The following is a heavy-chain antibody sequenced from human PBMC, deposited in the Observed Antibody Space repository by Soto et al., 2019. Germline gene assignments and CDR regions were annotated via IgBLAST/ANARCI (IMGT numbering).Heavy chain of an antibody. CDR3: AREGSEYYGSGSRGWDAFDI. V-gene: IGHV4-59*01. CDR1: GGSISSYY. Sequence: SETLSLTCTVSGGSISSYYWSWIRQPPGKGLEWIGYIYYSGSTNYNPSLKSRVTISVDTSKNQFSLKLSSVTAADTAVYYCAREGSEYYGSGSRGWDAFDIWGQGTMVTVSS. J-gene: IGHJ3*02. D-gene: IGHD3-10*01. CDR2: IYYSGST.